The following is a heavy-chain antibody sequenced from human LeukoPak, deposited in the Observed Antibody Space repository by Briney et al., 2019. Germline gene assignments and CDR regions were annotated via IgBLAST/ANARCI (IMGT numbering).Heavy chain of an antibody. V-gene: IGHV1-69*13. Sequence: SVKVSCKASGGTFSSYAVSWVRQAPGQGLEWMGGIIPIFGTANYAQKFQGRVAITADESTSTAYMELSSLRSEDTAVYYCASSAATPPGNIVVVPAAMNNWFDPWGQGTLVTVSS. J-gene: IGHJ5*02. D-gene: IGHD2-2*01. CDR1: GGTFSSYA. CDR3: ASSAATPPGNIVVVPAAMNNWFDP. CDR2: IIPIFGTA.